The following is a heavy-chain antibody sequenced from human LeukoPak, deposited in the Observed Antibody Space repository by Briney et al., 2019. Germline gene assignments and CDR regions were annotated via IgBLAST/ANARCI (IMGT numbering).Heavy chain of an antibody. CDR1: GYTFTGYY. Sequence: ASVKVSCKASGYTFTGYYMHWVRQAPGQGLEWMGWINPNSGGTNYAQKFQGRVTMTRDTSISTAYMELSRLRSDDTAVYYCAKSGDIVVVQTGFDPWGQGTLVTVSS. J-gene: IGHJ5*02. D-gene: IGHD2-2*01. CDR3: AKSGDIVVVQTGFDP. CDR2: INPNSGGT. V-gene: IGHV1-2*02.